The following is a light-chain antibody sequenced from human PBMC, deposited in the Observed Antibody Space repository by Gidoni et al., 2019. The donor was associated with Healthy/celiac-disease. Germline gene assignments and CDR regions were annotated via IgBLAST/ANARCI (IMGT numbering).Light chain of an antibody. CDR1: QDISNY. J-gene: IGKJ2*01. Sequence: DIQMTQSPSSLSASVGDRVTITCQASQDISNYLNWYQQKPGKAPKLLIYDASNLETGVPSRFSGNRSGTDFTFTISSLHPEDIATYYCQQYDNLPYTFGQGTKLEIK. CDR3: QQYDNLPYT. V-gene: IGKV1-33*01. CDR2: DAS.